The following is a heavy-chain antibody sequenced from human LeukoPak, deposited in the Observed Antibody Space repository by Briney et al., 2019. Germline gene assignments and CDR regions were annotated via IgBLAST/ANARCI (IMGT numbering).Heavy chain of an antibody. CDR2: IFPSGGEI. Sequence: GGSLRLSCAASGFTFSTFAMIWVRQPPGKGLEWVSSIFPSGGEIHYADSVSGRFTISRDNSKSTLSLQMNSLRAEDTAIYYCATYRHVLLPFESWGQGTLVTVSS. V-gene: IGHV3-23*01. CDR1: GFTFSTFA. J-gene: IGHJ4*02. CDR3: ATYRHVLLPFES. D-gene: IGHD2-8*02.